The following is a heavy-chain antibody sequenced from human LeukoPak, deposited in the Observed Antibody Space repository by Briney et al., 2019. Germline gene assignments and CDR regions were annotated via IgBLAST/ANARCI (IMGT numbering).Heavy chain of an antibody. Sequence: AGGSLRLSCAVSGFNFNTYSMNWVRQAPGKGPEWVSSISSTSNYIYYAESVKGRFAVSRDNAKNSLYLQMNSLRADDTAVYYCARAGDILLVSYFHYYGMDVWGQGTTVIVSS. CDR1: GFNFNTYS. V-gene: IGHV3-21*01. CDR3: ARAGDILLVSYFHYYGMDV. D-gene: IGHD7-27*01. CDR2: ISSTSNYI. J-gene: IGHJ6*02.